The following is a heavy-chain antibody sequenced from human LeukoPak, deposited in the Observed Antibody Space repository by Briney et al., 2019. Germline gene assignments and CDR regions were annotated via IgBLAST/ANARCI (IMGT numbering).Heavy chain of an antibody. CDR1: GFTFSSYS. Sequence: GGSLRLSCAASGFTFSSYSMNWVRQAPGKGLEWVSYISSSSSTIYYADSVKGRFTISRDNAKNSLYLQMNSLRAEDTAVHYCARSWSTMSHQIDYWGQGTLVTVSS. CDR2: ISSSSSTI. V-gene: IGHV3-48*01. D-gene: IGHD2-2*01. CDR3: ARSWSTMSHQIDY. J-gene: IGHJ4*02.